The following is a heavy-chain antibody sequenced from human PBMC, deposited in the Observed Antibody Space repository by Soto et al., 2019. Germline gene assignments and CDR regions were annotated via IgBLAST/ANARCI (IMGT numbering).Heavy chain of an antibody. CDR2: IYYSGST. J-gene: IGHJ6*02. CDR3: ARGEAAAGIYYYYYGMDV. D-gene: IGHD6-13*01. CDR1: APSTSIYY. V-gene: IGHV4-59*01. Sequence: PSQTLSLTCTVSAPSTSIYYWSWIRQPPGKGLEWIGYIYYSGSTNYNPSLKSRVTISVDTSKNQFSLKLSSVTAADTAVYYCARGEAAAGIYYYYYGMDVWGQGTTVT.